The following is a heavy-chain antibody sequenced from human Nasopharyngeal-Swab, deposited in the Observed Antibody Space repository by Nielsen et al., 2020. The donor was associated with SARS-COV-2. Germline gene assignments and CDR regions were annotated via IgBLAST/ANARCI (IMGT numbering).Heavy chain of an antibody. Sequence: GESLKISCAASGFTFSSYSMNWVRQAPGKGLEWVSSISSSSSYIYYADSVKGRFTISRDNAKNSLYLQMNSLRAEDTAVYYCARDGGGCSSTSCHTWGQGTLVTVSS. CDR3: ARDGGGCSSTSCHT. D-gene: IGHD2-2*02. J-gene: IGHJ4*02. V-gene: IGHV3-21*01. CDR1: GFTFSSYS. CDR2: ISSSSSYI.